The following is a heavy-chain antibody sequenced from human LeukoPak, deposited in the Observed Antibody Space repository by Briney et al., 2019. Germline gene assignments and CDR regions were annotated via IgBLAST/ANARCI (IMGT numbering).Heavy chain of an antibody. J-gene: IGHJ1*01. D-gene: IGHD2-15*01. V-gene: IGHV4-59*01. CDR3: AQKAPYSPGYSQH. CDR1: GGSITSYF. CDR2: IYHSGTT. Sequence: SETLSLTCTVSGGSITSYFWTRIRQPPGKGLEWIGYIYHSGTTNYNPSLKSRVTISVDTSKTQFSLRLTSVTPADTAVYYCAQKAPYSPGYSQHWGQGTLVTVSS.